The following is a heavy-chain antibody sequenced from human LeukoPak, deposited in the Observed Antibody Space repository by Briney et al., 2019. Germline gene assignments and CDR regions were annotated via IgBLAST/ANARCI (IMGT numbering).Heavy chain of an antibody. J-gene: IGHJ4*02. CDR1: GYSISSGYY. V-gene: IGHV4-38-2*02. CDR3: ARDWGYCIDGVCYAFDY. Sequence: SETLSLTCTVSGYSISSGYYWGWIRQAPGKGLEWIGSIYHSGTIKYNPSLKSRVTISIDTSKNKFSLKLSSVTAADTAVYYCARDWGYCIDGVCYAFDYWGQGTLVTVSS. CDR2: IYHSGTI. D-gene: IGHD2-8*01.